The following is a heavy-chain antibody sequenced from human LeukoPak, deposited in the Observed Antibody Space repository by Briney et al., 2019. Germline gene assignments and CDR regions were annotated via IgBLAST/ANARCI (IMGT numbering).Heavy chain of an antibody. D-gene: IGHD2-21*01. CDR1: GGSISSYY. Sequence: SSETLSLTCTVSGGSISSYYWSWIRQPPGKGLEWIGYIYYSGSTNYNPSLKSRVTISVDTSKNQFSLKLSSVTAADTAVYYCARVGGGERIGYYFDYWGQGTLVTVSS. J-gene: IGHJ4*02. CDR2: IYYSGST. CDR3: ARVGGGERIGYYFDY. V-gene: IGHV4-59*01.